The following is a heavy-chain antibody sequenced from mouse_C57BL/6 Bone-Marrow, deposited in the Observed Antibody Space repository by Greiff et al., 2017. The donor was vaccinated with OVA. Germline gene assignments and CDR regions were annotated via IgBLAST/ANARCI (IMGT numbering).Heavy chain of an antibody. J-gene: IGHJ3*01. Sequence: GGGLVQPKGSLKLSCAASGFTFNTYAMHWVRQAPGKGLEWVARIRSKSSNYATYYADSVKDRFTISRDDSQSMLYLQMNNLKTEDTAMYYCVREGIYDGYIWFAYWGQGTLVTVSA. CDR2: IRSKSSNYAT. CDR1: GFTFNTYA. D-gene: IGHD2-3*01. V-gene: IGHV10-3*01. CDR3: VREGIYDGYIWFAY.